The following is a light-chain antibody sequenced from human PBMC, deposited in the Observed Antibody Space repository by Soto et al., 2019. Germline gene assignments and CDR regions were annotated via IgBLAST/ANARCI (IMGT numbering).Light chain of an antibody. Sequence: EMVLTRSPGTLSLSLGERATLSCRASQSLRTNSLAWYQQKPGQAPRVLIYGASKRATGIPDRFSGSGSGTEFTLTISRLEPEDFAIFYCQQHDTSLTWTFGQGTKVDIK. CDR3: QQHDTSLTWT. V-gene: IGKV3-20*01. CDR2: GAS. CDR1: QSLRTNS. J-gene: IGKJ1*01.